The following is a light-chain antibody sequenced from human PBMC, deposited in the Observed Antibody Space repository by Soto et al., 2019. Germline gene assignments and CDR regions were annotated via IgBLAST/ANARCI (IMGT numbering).Light chain of an antibody. CDR2: DVS. V-gene: IGKV3-11*01. CDR3: QQRSNWPRT. J-gene: IGKJ1*01. Sequence: EIVLTQSPGTLSLSPGERATLSCRASQSVDSRYFGWYQQKPGQAPRLVIYDVSNRAAGIPARFSGSGSGTDFTLTISSLEPEDIAVYFCQQRSNWPRTFGQGTKV. CDR1: QSVDSRY.